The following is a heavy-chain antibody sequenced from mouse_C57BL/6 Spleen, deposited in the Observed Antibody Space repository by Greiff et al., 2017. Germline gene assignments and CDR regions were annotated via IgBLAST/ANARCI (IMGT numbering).Heavy chain of an antibody. J-gene: IGHJ3*01. Sequence: QVQLQQSGPELVKPGASVKISCKASSYAFSSSWMNWVKQRPGKGLEWIGRIYPGDGDTNYNGKFKGKATLTADKSSSTAYMQLSSLTSEDSAVYFCARDYYGSSPWFAYWGQGTLVTVSA. CDR2: IYPGDGDT. CDR3: ARDYYGSSPWFAY. CDR1: SYAFSSSW. D-gene: IGHD1-1*01. V-gene: IGHV1-82*01.